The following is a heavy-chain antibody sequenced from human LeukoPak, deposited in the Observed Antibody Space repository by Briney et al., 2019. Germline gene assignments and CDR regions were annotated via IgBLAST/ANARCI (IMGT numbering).Heavy chain of an antibody. V-gene: IGHV3-66*02. CDR3: ARSWDARPNFDY. J-gene: IGHJ4*02. D-gene: IGHD1-26*01. CDR1: GFIVSRNY. Sequence: GGSLRLSCAASGFIVSRNYMNWVRQSPGKGLEWVSVIYSGGNTYYADSVKGRFTISRDNSKNTVNLQMNDLRAEDTAVYYCARSWDARPNFDYWGQGTLVTVSS. CDR2: IYSGGNT.